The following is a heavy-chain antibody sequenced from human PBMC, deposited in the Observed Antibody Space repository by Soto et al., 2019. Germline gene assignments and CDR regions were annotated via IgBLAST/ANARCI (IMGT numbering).Heavy chain of an antibody. J-gene: IGHJ5*02. CDR1: GFSFRTYA. CDR3: AGDSLGTMIPFDP. D-gene: IGHD3-22*01. V-gene: IGHV3-7*01. Sequence: HPGGSLRLSCAASGFSFRTYAMSWVRQAPGKGLEWVATIRQDGNEKYYVDSVKGRFTISRDNTKSSLFLQMNNLRAEDTAVYNCAGDSLGTMIPFDPWGQGTLVTVSS. CDR2: IRQDGNEK.